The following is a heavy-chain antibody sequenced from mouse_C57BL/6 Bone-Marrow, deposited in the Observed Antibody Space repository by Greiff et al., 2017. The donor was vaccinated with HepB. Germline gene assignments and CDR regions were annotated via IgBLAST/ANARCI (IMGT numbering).Heavy chain of an antibody. V-gene: IGHV1-5*01. Sequence: EVQLQQSGTVLARPGASVKMSCKTSGYTFTSYWMHWVKQRPGQGLEWIGAIYPGDGDTNYNEKFKGKATLTADKSSSTAYMQLSSLTSEDSAVYFCARGAYWGQGTLVTVSA. CDR3: ARGAY. CDR2: IYPGDGDT. CDR1: GYTFTSYW. J-gene: IGHJ3*01.